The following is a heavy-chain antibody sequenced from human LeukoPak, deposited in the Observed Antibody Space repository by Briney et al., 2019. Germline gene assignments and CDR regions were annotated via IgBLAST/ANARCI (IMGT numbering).Heavy chain of an antibody. Sequence: PSETLSLTCTVSGGSISSSSYYWGWIRQPPGKGLEWIGSIYYSGSTYYNPSLKSRVTISVDKSKNQFSLKLTSVTAADTAVYYCARDPRATITFFDYWGQGTLVTVSS. CDR1: GGSISSSSYY. J-gene: IGHJ4*02. D-gene: IGHD5-12*01. CDR2: IYYSGST. V-gene: IGHV4-39*07. CDR3: ARDPRATITFFDY.